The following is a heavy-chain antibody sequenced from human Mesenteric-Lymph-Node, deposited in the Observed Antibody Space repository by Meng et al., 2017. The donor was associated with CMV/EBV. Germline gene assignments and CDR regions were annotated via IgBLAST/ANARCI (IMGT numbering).Heavy chain of an antibody. CDR3: TVSYYDFWSGYYVSDYYYGMDV. CDR1: GFTFSNAW. Sequence: GSLKISCAASGFTFSNAWMSWVRQAPGKGLEWVGRIKSKTDGGTTDYAAPVKGRFTISRDDSKNTLYLQMNSLKTEDTAVYYCTVSYYDFWSGYYVSDYYYGMDVWGQGTTVTVSS. J-gene: IGHJ6*02. CDR2: IKSKTDGGTT. V-gene: IGHV3-15*01. D-gene: IGHD3-3*01.